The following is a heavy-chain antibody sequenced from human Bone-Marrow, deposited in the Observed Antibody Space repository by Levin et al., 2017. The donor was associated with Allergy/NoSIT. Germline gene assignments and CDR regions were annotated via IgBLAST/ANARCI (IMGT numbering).Heavy chain of an antibody. CDR1: GDSVSSNSAT. J-gene: IGHJ4*02. V-gene: IGHV6-1*01. Sequence: SETLSLTCAISGDSVSSNSATWDWIRQSPSRGLEWLGRTYYRSKWYNGYAVSVKSRITINPDTSKNQFSLQLNSVTPEDTAVYYCAGLGGSGYWGQGTLVTVSS. CDR3: AGLGGSGY. D-gene: IGHD6-25*01. CDR2: TYYRSKWYN.